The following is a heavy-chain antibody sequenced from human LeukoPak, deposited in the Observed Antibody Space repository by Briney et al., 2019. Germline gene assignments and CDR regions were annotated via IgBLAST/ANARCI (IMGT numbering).Heavy chain of an antibody. J-gene: IGHJ4*02. CDR3: ARDQYTYGKMGIVDY. V-gene: IGHV3-30-3*01. CDR2: MSYDGSNK. Sequence: GGSLRLSCAASGVPFSTYAMHWVRQAPGKGLEWVAVMSYDGSNKYCADSLKGRFTISRDNPKNTLYLQMNSLRAEDTAVYYCARDQYTYGKMGIVDYWGQGTLVPVSS. D-gene: IGHD5-18*01. CDR1: GVPFSTYA.